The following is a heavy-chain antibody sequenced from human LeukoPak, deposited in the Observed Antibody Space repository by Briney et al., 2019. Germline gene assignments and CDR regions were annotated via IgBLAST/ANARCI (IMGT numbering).Heavy chain of an antibody. V-gene: IGHV4-59*01. CDR1: GGSFSGYY. D-gene: IGHD6-13*01. Sequence: SETLSLTCAVYGGSFSGYYWSWIRQPPGKGLEWIGYIYYSGSTNYNPSLKSRVTISVDTSKNQFSLKLSSVTAADTAVYYCARGRTIAAADPIYYGMDVWGQGTTVTVSS. J-gene: IGHJ6*02. CDR3: ARGRTIAAADPIYYGMDV. CDR2: IYYSGST.